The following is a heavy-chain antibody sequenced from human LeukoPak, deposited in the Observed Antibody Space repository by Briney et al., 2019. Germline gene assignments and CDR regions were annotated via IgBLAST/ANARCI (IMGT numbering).Heavy chain of an antibody. V-gene: IGHV1-46*01. Sequence: GGSLRLSCAASGFTFSSYGMHWVRQAPGQGLEWMGIINPSGGSTSYAQKFQGRVTMTRDTSISTAYMELSRLRSDDTAVYYCTRQKTDYDILTGYYSTPSLDFDYWGQGTLVTVSS. CDR1: GFTFSSYG. D-gene: IGHD3-9*01. J-gene: IGHJ4*02. CDR2: INPSGGST. CDR3: TRQKTDYDILTGYYSTPSLDFDY.